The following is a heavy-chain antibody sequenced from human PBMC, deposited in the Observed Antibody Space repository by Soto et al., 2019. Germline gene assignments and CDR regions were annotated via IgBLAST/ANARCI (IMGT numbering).Heavy chain of an antibody. CDR3: AKNFYPRTDYYGMDV. CDR2: ISYDGSNK. J-gene: IGHJ6*02. Sequence: GGSLRLSCAASGFTFSSYGMHWVRQAPGKGLEWVAVISYDGSNKYYADSVKGRFTISRDNSKNTLHLQMNSLRAEDTAVYYCAKNFYPRTDYYGMDVWGQGTTVTVSS. V-gene: IGHV3-30*18. D-gene: IGHD2-2*01. CDR1: GFTFSSYG.